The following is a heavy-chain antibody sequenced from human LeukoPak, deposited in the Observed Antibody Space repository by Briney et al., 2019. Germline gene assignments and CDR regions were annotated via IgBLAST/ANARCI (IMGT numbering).Heavy chain of an antibody. D-gene: IGHD1-1*01. J-gene: IGHJ5*01. V-gene: IGHV4-39*07. CDR1: GGSIGTFY. CDR2: IYYDGTT. Sequence: SETLSLTCTVSGGSIGTFYWGWIRQPPGEGLEWIGTIYYDGTTYYNPSLKSRVTISVDTSKNQFSLSLTSVTAADTAVYYCTTDAQVRWFYSWGQGTLVTVSS. CDR3: TTDAQVRWFYS.